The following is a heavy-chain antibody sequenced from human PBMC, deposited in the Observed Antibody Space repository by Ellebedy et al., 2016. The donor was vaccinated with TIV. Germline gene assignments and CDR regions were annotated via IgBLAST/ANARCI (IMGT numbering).Heavy chain of an antibody. J-gene: IGHJ6*02. CDR3: AKDRGSKDHVYPNGMDA. V-gene: IGHV3-30*18. CDR1: GFTFRNYG. Sequence: GESLKISCAASGFTFRNYGMHWVRLSAAKGLEWVADISYDGIYQHYAESVKGRFTFSRDNSKNTLFLQMNSLRAEDTGIYFCAKDRGSKDHVYPNGMDAWGQGITVTVSS. CDR2: ISYDGIYQ. D-gene: IGHD2-8*01.